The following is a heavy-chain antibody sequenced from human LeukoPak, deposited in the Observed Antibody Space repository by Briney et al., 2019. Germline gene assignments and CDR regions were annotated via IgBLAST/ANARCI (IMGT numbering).Heavy chain of an antibody. J-gene: IGHJ4*02. Sequence: GGSLRLSCAASGFTFSSYAMSWVRQAPGKGQEWVSAISGSGGSTYYADSVKGRFTISRDNSKNTLYLQMNSLRAEDTAVYYCAKDLDYDSSGYYYWGQGTLVTVSS. CDR3: AKDLDYDSSGYYY. V-gene: IGHV3-23*01. D-gene: IGHD3-22*01. CDR1: GFTFSSYA. CDR2: ISGSGGST.